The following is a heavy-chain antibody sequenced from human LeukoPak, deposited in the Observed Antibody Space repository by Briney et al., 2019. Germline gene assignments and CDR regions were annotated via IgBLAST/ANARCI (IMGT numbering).Heavy chain of an antibody. V-gene: IGHV1-69*06. D-gene: IGHD5-12*01. J-gene: IGHJ4*02. Sequence: ASVKVSCKASGGTFSSYAISWVRQAPGQGLEWMGGIIPIFGTANYAQKSQGRVTITADKSTSTAYMELSSLRSEDTAVYYCARVRSRLRPNYFDYWGQGTLVTISS. CDR3: ARVRSRLRPNYFDY. CDR2: IIPIFGTA. CDR1: GGTFSSYA.